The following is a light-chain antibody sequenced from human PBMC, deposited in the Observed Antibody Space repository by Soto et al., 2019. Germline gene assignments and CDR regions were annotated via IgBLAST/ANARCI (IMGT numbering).Light chain of an antibody. V-gene: IGLV2-14*01. CDR3: SSYTNTNTYV. CDR1: NSDVGIYDF. J-gene: IGLJ1*01. Sequence: QSALTQPASVSGTPGQSITISCTESNSDVGIYDFVSWYQHHPGRAPKLIVSEVSHRPSGVSNRFSGSKSGNTASLTISGLQSEDEADYYCSSYTNTNTYVFGTGTKVTVL. CDR2: EVS.